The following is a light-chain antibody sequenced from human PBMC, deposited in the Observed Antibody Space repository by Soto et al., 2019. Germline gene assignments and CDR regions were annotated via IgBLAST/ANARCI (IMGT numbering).Light chain of an antibody. CDR2: YDD. CDR3: AAWDDSLSGVL. CDR1: TSNIGRNA. Sequence: QSVLTQPPSVSEAPRQRVTISCSGSTSNIGRNAVNWYQQLPGKAPKLVIYYDDLLPSGVSDRFSGSKSGTSASLAISGRQSEDEADYYCAAWDDSLSGVLFGGGTKLTVL. J-gene: IGLJ2*01. V-gene: IGLV1-36*01.